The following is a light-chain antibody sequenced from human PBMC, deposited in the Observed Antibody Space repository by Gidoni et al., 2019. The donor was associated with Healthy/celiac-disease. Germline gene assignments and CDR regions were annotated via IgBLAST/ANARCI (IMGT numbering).Light chain of an antibody. CDR1: QSVSSY. CDR2: DAS. Sequence: EIVLTQSPATLSLSPGERATLSCRASQSVSSYLAWYQQTPGQAPRLLLYDASNRATGIPARFSGSGSGTDFTLTISSLEPEDFAVYYCQQRSNWPPMYTFGQGTKLEIK. J-gene: IGKJ2*01. CDR3: QQRSNWPPMYT. V-gene: IGKV3-11*01.